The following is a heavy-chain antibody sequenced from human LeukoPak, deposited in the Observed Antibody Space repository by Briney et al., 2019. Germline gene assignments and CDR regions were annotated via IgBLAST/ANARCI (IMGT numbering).Heavy chain of an antibody. Sequence: GGSLRLSCADTGFTFRSFARSWVPQPPGKGLEWVSSISGPGGSKYYAESVKGRLTISRDNSKNTLYLQMNSLRADDTAVYYCAKERTGGWPFDYWGQGTLVTVSS. CDR3: AKERTGGWPFDY. V-gene: IGHV3-23*01. CDR2: ISGPGGSK. J-gene: IGHJ4*02. CDR1: GFTFRSFA. D-gene: IGHD6-19*01.